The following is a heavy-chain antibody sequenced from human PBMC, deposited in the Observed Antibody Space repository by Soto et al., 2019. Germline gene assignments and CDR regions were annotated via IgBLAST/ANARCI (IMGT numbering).Heavy chain of an antibody. D-gene: IGHD3-10*01. J-gene: IGHJ4*02. CDR2: INPSGGTA. CDR1: GYTFTSYY. Sequence: ASVKVSCKASGYTFTSYYIHWVRQAPGQGLEWVGIINPSGGTASYAQKFQGRVTMTRDTSTSTVYMEVSSLRSEDTAVYYCARDKGGSYNDYWGQGTPVTGSS. CDR3: ARDKGGSYNDY. V-gene: IGHV1-46*01.